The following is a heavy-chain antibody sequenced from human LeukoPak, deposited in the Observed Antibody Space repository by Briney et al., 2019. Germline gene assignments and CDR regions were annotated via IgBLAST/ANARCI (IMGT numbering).Heavy chain of an antibody. J-gene: IGHJ4*02. D-gene: IGHD5-18*01. CDR1: GGSISSSSYY. CDR3: ARENSYGSFNDY. CDR2: IYYSGST. V-gene: IGHV4-61*01. Sequence: PSETLSLTCTVSGGSISSSSYYWGWIRQPPGKGLEWIGYIYYSGSTNYNPSLKSRVTISVDTSKNQFSLKLSSVTAADTAVYYCARENSYGSFNDYWGQGTLVTVSS.